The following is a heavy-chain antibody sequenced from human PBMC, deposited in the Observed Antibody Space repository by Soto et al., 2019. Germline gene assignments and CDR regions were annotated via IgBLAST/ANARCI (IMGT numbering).Heavy chain of an antibody. CDR3: AKGASSSWYGPTYYYYYYMDV. D-gene: IGHD6-13*01. CDR1: GFTFSSYG. V-gene: IGHV3-30*18. CDR2: ISYDGSNK. J-gene: IGHJ6*03. Sequence: QVQLVESGGSVVQPGRSLRLSCAASGFTFSSYGMHWVRQAPGKGLEWVAVISYDGSNKYYADSVKGRFTISRDNSKNTLYLQMNSLRAEDTAVYYCAKGASSSWYGPTYYYYYYMDVWGKGTTVTVSS.